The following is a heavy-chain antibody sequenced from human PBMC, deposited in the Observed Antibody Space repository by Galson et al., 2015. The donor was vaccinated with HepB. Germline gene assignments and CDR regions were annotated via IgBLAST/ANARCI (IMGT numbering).Heavy chain of an antibody. Sequence: SLRLSCAASGFTFSSYAMSWVRQAPGKGLEWVSAISGSGGSTYYADSVKGRFTISRDNSKNTLYLQMNSRRAEDTAVYYCAKDRGYCSSTSCYSYMDVWGKGTTVTVSS. CDR2: ISGSGGST. CDR1: GFTFSSYA. D-gene: IGHD2-2*02. CDR3: AKDRGYCSSTSCYSYMDV. J-gene: IGHJ6*03. V-gene: IGHV3-23*01.